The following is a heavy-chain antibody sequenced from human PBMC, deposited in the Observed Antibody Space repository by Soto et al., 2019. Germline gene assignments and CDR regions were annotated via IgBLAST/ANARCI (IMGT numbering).Heavy chain of an antibody. CDR2: ISWNSGSI. Sequence: EVQLVESGGGLVQPGRSLRLSCAASGFTFDDYAMHWVRQAPGKGLEWVSGISWNSGSIGYADSVKGRFTISRDNAKNPLYRQMNSLRGEDTALYYCATDILLDSGDPHNPPFFDYWGQGTLVTVSS. J-gene: IGHJ4*02. CDR1: GFTFDDYA. D-gene: IGHD4-17*01. CDR3: ATDILLDSGDPHNPPFFDY. V-gene: IGHV3-9*01.